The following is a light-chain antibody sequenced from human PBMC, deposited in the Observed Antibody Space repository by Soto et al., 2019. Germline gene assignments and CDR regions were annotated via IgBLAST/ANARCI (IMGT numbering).Light chain of an antibody. J-gene: IGLJ3*02. Sequence: QSVLTKPPSASGTPGQRVTISCSGSSYNIGSNTVNWYQQLPGTAPKLLIYSNNQRPSGVPDRFSGSKSGTSASLAISGLLSADEADYYCAAWDDSLNGWVFGGGTKLTVL. CDR2: SNN. V-gene: IGLV1-44*01. CDR1: SYNIGSNT. CDR3: AAWDDSLNGWV.